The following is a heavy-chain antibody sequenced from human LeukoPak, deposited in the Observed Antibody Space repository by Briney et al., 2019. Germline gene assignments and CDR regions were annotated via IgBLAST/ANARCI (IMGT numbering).Heavy chain of an antibody. Sequence: PGGSLRLSCAASGFTFSDYYMSWIRQAPGKGLEWVSYINSSGSTIYYADSVKGRFTISRDNAKDSLYLQMNSLRAEDTAVYYCARDRESYCSSTSCYTGGVDYWGQGTLVTVSS. CDR3: ARDRESYCSSTSCYTGGVDY. CDR2: INSSGSTI. V-gene: IGHV3-11*01. J-gene: IGHJ4*02. CDR1: GFTFSDYY. D-gene: IGHD2-2*02.